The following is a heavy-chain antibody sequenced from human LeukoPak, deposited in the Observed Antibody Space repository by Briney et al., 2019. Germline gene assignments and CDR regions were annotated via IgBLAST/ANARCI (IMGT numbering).Heavy chain of an antibody. CDR3: ARVGVGITGAPLVFDL. Sequence: KTSQALSLTCTVSGGSISSGGYYWSWIRQPPGKGLEWIGYIYHSGSTYYNPSLKSRVTISVDRSKNQFSLKLSSVTAADTAVYYCARVGVGITGAPLVFDLWGRGTLVTVSS. CDR2: IYHSGST. V-gene: IGHV4-30-2*01. J-gene: IGHJ2*01. CDR1: GGSISSGGYY. D-gene: IGHD1-20*01.